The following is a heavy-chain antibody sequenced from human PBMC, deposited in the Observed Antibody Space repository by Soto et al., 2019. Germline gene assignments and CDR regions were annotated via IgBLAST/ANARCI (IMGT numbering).Heavy chain of an antibody. Sequence: EVPLLESGGGLVQPGGSLRLSCAASGFTFSNFAMSWVRQAPGKGLEWVSSISYNGGTTYFADSVKGRFTISRDNFKNPLHLQMNSLRAEDTAIYFCAKKLATAGANFGLVAYWGQGTLVTVSS. J-gene: IGHJ4*02. CDR2: ISYNGGTT. CDR1: GFTFSNFA. V-gene: IGHV3-23*01. D-gene: IGHD6-13*01. CDR3: AKKLATAGANFGLVAY.